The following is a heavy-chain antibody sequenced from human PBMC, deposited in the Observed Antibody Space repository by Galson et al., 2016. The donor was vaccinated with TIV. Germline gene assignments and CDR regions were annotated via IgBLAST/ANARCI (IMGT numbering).Heavy chain of an antibody. Sequence: SVKVSCKASGYSFTSYGISWVRQAPGQGFEWMGWISPHNVNTNSEHKFQGRVSMTTDKSTSTAYMEVMSLRSDDTAVYFCARDRGLLQWFGQLGRNGMDVWGQGTTCTVSS. J-gene: IGHJ6*02. V-gene: IGHV1-18*04. CDR2: ISPHNVNT. CDR3: ARDRGLLQWFGQLGRNGMDV. D-gene: IGHD3-10*01. CDR1: GYSFTSYG.